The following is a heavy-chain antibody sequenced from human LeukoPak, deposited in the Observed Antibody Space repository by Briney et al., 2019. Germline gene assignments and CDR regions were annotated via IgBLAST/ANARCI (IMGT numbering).Heavy chain of an antibody. V-gene: IGHV3-74*01. CDR1: GFTSSSYW. Sequence: GGSLRLSCAASGFTSSSYWMHWVRQAPGKGLVWVSRINSDGSSTSYADSVKGRFTISRDNAKNTLYLQMNSLRAEDTAVYYCARGKVYSSPSNWFDPWGQGTLVTVSS. J-gene: IGHJ5*02. D-gene: IGHD6-19*01. CDR3: ARGKVYSSPSNWFDP. CDR2: INSDGSST.